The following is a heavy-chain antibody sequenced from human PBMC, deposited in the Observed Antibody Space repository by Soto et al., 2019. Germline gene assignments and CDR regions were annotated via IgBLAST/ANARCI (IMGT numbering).Heavy chain of an antibody. CDR2: ISYDGSNK. V-gene: IGHV3-30*18. CDR1: GFTFSSYG. J-gene: IGHJ4*02. D-gene: IGHD1-26*01. Sequence: PGGSLRLSCAASGFTFSSYGMHWVRQAPGKGLEWVAGISYDGSNKYYADSVKGRFTISRDNSKNTLYLQMNSLRAEDTAVYYCANSGEVGATRFDYWGQGTLVTVSS. CDR3: ANSGEVGATRFDY.